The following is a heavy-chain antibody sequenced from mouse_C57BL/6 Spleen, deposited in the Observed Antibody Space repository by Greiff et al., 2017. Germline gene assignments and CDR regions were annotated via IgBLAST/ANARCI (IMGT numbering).Heavy chain of an antibody. J-gene: IGHJ2*01. D-gene: IGHD1-1*01. CDR3: AREYYGSSYFDY. CDR1: GYAFSSSW. Sequence: QVQLKESGPELVKPGASVKISCKASGYAFSSSWMNWVKQRPGKGLEWIGRIYPGDGDTNYNGKFKDKATLTVDKSSSTAYMQLSSLTSEDSAVYYCAREYYGSSYFDYWGQGTTLTVSS. V-gene: IGHV1-82*01. CDR2: IYPGDGDT.